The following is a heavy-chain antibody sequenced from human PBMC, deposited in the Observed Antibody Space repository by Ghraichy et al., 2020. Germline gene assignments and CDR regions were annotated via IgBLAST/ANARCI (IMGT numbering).Heavy chain of an antibody. Sequence: ASVKVSCKASGYTFTSYAMHWVRQAPGQRLEWMGWINAGNGNTKYSQKFQGRVTITRDTSASTAYMELSSLRSEDTAVYYCARKYYYDSSGYYLFDYWGQVTLVTVSS. CDR2: INAGNGNT. J-gene: IGHJ4*02. V-gene: IGHV1-3*01. CDR1: GYTFTSYA. CDR3: ARKYYYDSSGYYLFDY. D-gene: IGHD3-22*01.